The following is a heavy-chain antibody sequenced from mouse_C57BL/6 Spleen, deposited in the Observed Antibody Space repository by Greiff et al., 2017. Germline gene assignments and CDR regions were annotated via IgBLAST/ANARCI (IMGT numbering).Heavy chain of an antibody. V-gene: IGHV5-17*01. J-gene: IGHJ2*01. CDR2: ISSGSSTI. CDR1: GFPFSDYG. CDR3: ARELADYFDY. Sequence: EVKLVESGGGLVKPGGSLKLSCAASGFPFSDYGMHWVRQAPETGLEWVAYISSGSSTIYYADTVKGRFTISRDNAKNTLFLQMTSLRSEDTAMYYGARELADYFDYWGQGTTLTVSS.